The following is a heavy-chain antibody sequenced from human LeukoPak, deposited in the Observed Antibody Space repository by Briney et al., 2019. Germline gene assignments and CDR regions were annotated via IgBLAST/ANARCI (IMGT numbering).Heavy chain of an antibody. CDR3: ASSTYYYDSSGYLPPHY. CDR1: GGTFSSYA. CDR2: IIPIFGTA. J-gene: IGHJ4*02. V-gene: IGHV1-69*05. D-gene: IGHD3-22*01. Sequence: ASVKVSCKASGGTFSSYAISWVRQAPGQGLEWMGGIIPIFGTANYAQKFQGRVTITTDESTSTAYMELSSLRSEDTAVYYCASSTYYYDSSGYLPPHYWGQGTLVTVSS.